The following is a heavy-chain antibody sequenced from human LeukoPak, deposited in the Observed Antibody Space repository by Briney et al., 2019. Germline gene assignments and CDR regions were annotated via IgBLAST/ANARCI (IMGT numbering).Heavy chain of an antibody. J-gene: IGHJ4*02. Sequence: GGSLRLSCAASGFTFDDYAMHWVRQAPGKGLEWVSGISWNSGNIGYADSVKGRFTISRDNAKNSLYLQMNSLRTEDTALYYCAKVPTDYYDSSGYYYFDYWGQGTLVTVSS. CDR3: AKVPTDYYDSSGYYYFDY. CDR2: ISWNSGNI. V-gene: IGHV3-9*01. CDR1: GFTFDDYA. D-gene: IGHD3-22*01.